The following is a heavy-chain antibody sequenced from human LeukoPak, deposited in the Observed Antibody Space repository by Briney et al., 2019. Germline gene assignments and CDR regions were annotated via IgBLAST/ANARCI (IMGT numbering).Heavy chain of an antibody. V-gene: IGHV4-59*01. CDR3: ARVIGDYDPPDAFDI. Sequence: PSETLSLTCTVSGGSISSYYWSWIRQPPGKGLEWIGNFYYSGSTNYNPSLKSRVSISVDTSKNQFSLKLSSVTAADAAVYYCARVIGDYDPPDAFDIWGQGTMVTVSS. CDR2: FYYSGST. CDR1: GGSISSYY. D-gene: IGHD4-17*01. J-gene: IGHJ3*02.